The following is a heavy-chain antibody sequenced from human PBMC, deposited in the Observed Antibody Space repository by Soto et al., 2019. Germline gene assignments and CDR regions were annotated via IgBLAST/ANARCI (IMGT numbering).Heavy chain of an antibody. CDR3: ARDPIFYYASSGYGGSYFDY. V-gene: IGHV4-30-4*01. CDR1: GASVTSADYY. CDR2: IYHSGST. Sequence: TLSLTCALSGASVTSADYYWSWIRQPPGKGLEWIGYIYHSGSTYYKPSLKSRVSISIDTSQNQFSLKLTSLTAADTAVYYCARDPIFYYASSGYGGSYFDYWGQGSRVTVSS. D-gene: IGHD3-22*01. J-gene: IGHJ4*02.